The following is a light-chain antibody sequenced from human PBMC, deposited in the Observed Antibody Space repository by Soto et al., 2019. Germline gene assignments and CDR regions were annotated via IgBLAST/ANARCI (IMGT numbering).Light chain of an antibody. Sequence: EIVMTQSPATLSVSPGERATLSCRASQSVSSSLAWYQQKPGQAPRLLIYAASTRATGIPARFSGSGSGTAFTLTISSLQSEDFAVYYCQQYNNWPQTFDQGTKVEIK. V-gene: IGKV3-15*01. CDR1: QSVSSS. CDR3: QQYNNWPQT. J-gene: IGKJ1*01. CDR2: AAS.